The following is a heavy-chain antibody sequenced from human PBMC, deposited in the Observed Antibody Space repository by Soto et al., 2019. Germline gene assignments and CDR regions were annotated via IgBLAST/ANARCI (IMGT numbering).Heavy chain of an antibody. V-gene: IGHV3-64D*06. D-gene: IGHD2-15*01. Sequence: GGSLRLSCSASGFTFSSYAMHWVRQAPGKGLEYVSAISSNGGSTYYADSVKGRFTISRDNSKSTLYLQMSSLRAEDTAVYYCVKDTGGYCSGGSCYSPYYYYGMDVWGQGTTVTVSS. J-gene: IGHJ6*02. CDR1: GFTFSSYA. CDR2: ISSNGGST. CDR3: VKDTGGYCSGGSCYSPYYYYGMDV.